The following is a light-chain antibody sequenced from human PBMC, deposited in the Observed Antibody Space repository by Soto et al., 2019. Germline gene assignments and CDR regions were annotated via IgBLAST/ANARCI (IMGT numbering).Light chain of an antibody. CDR1: QGVSTNY. CDR3: QQYGSTPFS. J-gene: IGKJ3*01. CDR2: GAS. V-gene: IGKV3-20*01. Sequence: EIVLTQSPGTLSLSPGDRATLSCRASQGVSTNYLAWYQQKLGQAPRLLIYGASSSSTGIPDRFSGSGSGTDFTLSVSRLEPEDFAVDYGQQYGSTPFSFGPGTKVEIE.